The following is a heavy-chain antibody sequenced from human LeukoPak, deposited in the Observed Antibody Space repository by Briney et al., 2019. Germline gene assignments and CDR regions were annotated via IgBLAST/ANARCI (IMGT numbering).Heavy chain of an antibody. Sequence: PGGSLRLSCAASGFTFSDYYMSWIRQAPGKGLEWVSYISSSGSTIYYADSVKGRFTISRDTSKNTLYLQMNSLRAEDTAVYYCAREVGATRGLDPWGQGTLVTVSS. J-gene: IGHJ5*02. CDR2: ISSSGSTI. CDR3: AREVGATRGLDP. V-gene: IGHV3-11*01. D-gene: IGHD1-26*01. CDR1: GFTFSDYY.